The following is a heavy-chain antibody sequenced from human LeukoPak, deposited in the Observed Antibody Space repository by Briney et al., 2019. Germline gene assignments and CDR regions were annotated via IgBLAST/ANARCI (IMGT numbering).Heavy chain of an antibody. CDR2: IYYSGST. CDR1: GGSISSSSYY. J-gene: IGHJ4*02. Sequence: QSSETLSLTCTVSGGSISSSSYYWGWIRQPPGKGLEWIGSIYYSGSTYYNPSLKSRVTISVDSSKHQLSLKLSSVTAADTAVYYCARQYCSSFTCYGILGFYFDYWGQGNLATVSS. V-gene: IGHV4-39*01. D-gene: IGHD2-2*01. CDR3: ARQYCSSFTCYGILGFYFDY.